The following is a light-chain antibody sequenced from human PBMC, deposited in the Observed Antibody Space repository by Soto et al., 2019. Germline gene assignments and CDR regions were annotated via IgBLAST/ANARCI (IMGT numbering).Light chain of an antibody. J-gene: IGLJ3*02. V-gene: IGLV2-11*01. CDR2: DVS. CDR3: CSYAGSYTWL. Sequence: QSVLTQPRSVSGSPGQSVTISCTGTSRNVGAYNFVSWYQHHPGKAPKLMIYDVSKRPSGVPDRFSGSKSGNTASLTISGLQAEDEADYYCCSYAGSYTWLFGGGTKLTVL. CDR1: SRNVGAYNF.